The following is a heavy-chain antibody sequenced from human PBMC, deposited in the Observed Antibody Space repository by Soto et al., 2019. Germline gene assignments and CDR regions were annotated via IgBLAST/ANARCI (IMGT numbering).Heavy chain of an antibody. CDR3: ARDRPSGITIFGVVTGYGMDV. CDR2: INPNSGGT. Sequence: ASVKVSCKASGYTFTGYYMHWVRQAPGQGPEWMGWINPNSGGTNYAQKFQGWVTMTRDTSISTAYMELSRLRSDDTAVYYCARDRPSGITIFGVVTGYGMDVWGQGTTVTVSS. V-gene: IGHV1-2*04. D-gene: IGHD3-3*01. J-gene: IGHJ6*02. CDR1: GYTFTGYY.